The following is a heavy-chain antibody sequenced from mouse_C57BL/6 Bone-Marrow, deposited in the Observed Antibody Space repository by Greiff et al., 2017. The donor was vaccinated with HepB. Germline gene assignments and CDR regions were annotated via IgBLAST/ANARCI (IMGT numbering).Heavy chain of an antibody. CDR1: GYTFTSYD. J-gene: IGHJ3*01. Sequence: VKLMESGPELVKPGASVKLSCKASGYTFTSYDINRVKQRPGQGLEWIGWIYPRDGSTKYNEKFKGKATLTVDTSSSTAYMELHSLTSEDSAVYFCARRGYDYGAWFAYWGQGTLVTVSA. CDR2: IYPRDGST. V-gene: IGHV1-85*01. CDR3: ARRGYDYGAWFAY. D-gene: IGHD2-4*01.